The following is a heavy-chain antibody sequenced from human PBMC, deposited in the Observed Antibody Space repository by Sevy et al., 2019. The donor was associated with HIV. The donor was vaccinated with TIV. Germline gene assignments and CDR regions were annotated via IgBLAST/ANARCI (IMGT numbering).Heavy chain of an antibody. Sequence: GGSLRLSCGASGFTFSNYAMSWVRQAPGKGPEWVSGINNGGSTYYADSVKGRFTISSDNSKKKVFLQMNSLRAEDTAVYYCASGDTTMITDLDYWGQGALVIVSS. J-gene: IGHJ4*02. CDR3: ASGDTTMITDLDY. CDR1: GFTFSNYA. V-gene: IGHV3-23*01. CDR2: INNGGST. D-gene: IGHD5-18*01.